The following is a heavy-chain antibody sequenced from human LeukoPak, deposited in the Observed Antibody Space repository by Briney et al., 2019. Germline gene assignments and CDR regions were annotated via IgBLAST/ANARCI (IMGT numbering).Heavy chain of an antibody. CDR1: GFTFSSYW. CDR3: ARESGSVTSEVDFDY. J-gene: IGHJ4*02. V-gene: IGHV3-7*01. CDR2: IRQDGSQK. Sequence: SLRLSCAASGFTFSSYWMSWVRQAPGKGLEWVATIRQDGSQKYYVDSVKGRFTISRDNAKNSLYLQMNSLRAEDTAVYYCARESGSVTSEVDFDYWGQGTLVTVSS. D-gene: IGHD4-17*01.